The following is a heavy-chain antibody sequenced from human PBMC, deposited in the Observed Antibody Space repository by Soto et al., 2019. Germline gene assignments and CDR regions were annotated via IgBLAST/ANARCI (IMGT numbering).Heavy chain of an antibody. V-gene: IGHV3-33*01. CDR3: ARDLGRYCSGTSCYSFAY. CDR2: MWFDGRSK. Sequence: PGGSLRLSCVASGLTFDDYGMHWVRQAPGKGLEWVAVMWFDGRSKYYADSVKGRFTVSRDTAKNTLYLQMMNLRVEDTALYYCARDLGRYCSGTSCYSFAYWGQGTPVTVSS. CDR1: GLTFDDYG. J-gene: IGHJ4*02. D-gene: IGHD2-15*01.